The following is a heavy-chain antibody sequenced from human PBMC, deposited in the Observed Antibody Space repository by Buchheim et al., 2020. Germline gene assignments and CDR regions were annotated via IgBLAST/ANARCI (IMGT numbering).Heavy chain of an antibody. CDR3: ASGADSTYPVQGFRDY. CDR2: IKQDGSEK. CDR1: GFTFSSYW. Sequence: EVQLVESGGGLVQPGGSLRLSCAASGFTFSSYWMSWVRQAPGKGLEWVANIKQDGSEKYYVDSVKGRFTISRDNAKNSLYLQMNSLRAEDTAVYYCASGADSTYPVQGFRDYWGQGTL. D-gene: IGHD2/OR15-2a*01. V-gene: IGHV3-7*01. J-gene: IGHJ4*02.